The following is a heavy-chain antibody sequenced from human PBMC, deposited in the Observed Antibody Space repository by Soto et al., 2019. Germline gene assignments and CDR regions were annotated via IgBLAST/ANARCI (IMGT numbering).Heavy chain of an antibody. Sequence: GGSLRLSCAASGFTFSDYYMSWIRQAPGKGLEWVSYISSSGSTIYYADSVEGRFTISRDNAKNSLYLQMNSLRAEDTAVYYCARVVATISYYYYYMDVWGKGTTVTVSS. V-gene: IGHV3-11*01. J-gene: IGHJ6*03. CDR3: ARVVATISYYYYYMDV. CDR2: ISSSGSTI. D-gene: IGHD5-12*01. CDR1: GFTFSDYY.